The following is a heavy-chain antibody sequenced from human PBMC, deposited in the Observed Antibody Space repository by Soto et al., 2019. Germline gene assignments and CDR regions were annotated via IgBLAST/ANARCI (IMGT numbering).Heavy chain of an antibody. J-gene: IGHJ6*02. CDR1: GGSISSGGYY. V-gene: IGHV4-31*02. CDR2: IYYSGST. CDR3: ARGLGGSSSFYYGMDV. Sequence: LCGGSISSGGYYWSWIRQPPGKGLEWIGYIYYSGSTYYNPSLKSRVTISVDTSKNQFSLKLSSVTAADTAVYYCARGLGGSSSFYYGMDVWGQGTTVTVSS. D-gene: IGHD6-6*01.